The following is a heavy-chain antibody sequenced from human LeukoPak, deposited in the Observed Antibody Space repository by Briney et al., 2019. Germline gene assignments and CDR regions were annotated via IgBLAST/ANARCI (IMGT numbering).Heavy chain of an antibody. Sequence: GGSLRLSCAASCFTFSSYGMHWLRQAPGKGLEWVTVISYDGSNKYYPDSVKGRFTISRDNSKTTLYLQMNSLRAEDTAVYYCAKLRERFDYWGQGTLVTVSS. J-gene: IGHJ4*02. CDR3: AKLRERFDY. D-gene: IGHD1-26*01. CDR2: ISYDGSNK. V-gene: IGHV3-30*18. CDR1: CFTFSSYG.